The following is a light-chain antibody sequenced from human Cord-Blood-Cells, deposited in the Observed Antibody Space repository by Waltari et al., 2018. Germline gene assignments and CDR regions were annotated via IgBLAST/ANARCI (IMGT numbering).Light chain of an antibody. CDR3: QQRSNWPIT. Sequence: EIVLTQSPATLSLSPGERATLSCRARQSVSSYLAWYQQKPGQAPRLLIYDVSIRATCIPARFSGSGSGTDFTLTISSLEPEDFAVYYCQQRSNWPITFGQGTRLEIK. CDR2: DVS. J-gene: IGKJ5*01. V-gene: IGKV3-11*01. CDR1: QSVSSY.